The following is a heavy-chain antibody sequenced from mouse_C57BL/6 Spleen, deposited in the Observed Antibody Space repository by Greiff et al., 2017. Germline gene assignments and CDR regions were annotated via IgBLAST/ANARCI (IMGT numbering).Heavy chain of an antibody. CDR1: GYTFTSYW. CDR2: IHPTGGST. V-gene: IGHV1-64*01. J-gene: IGHJ3*01. Sequence: VQLQQPGAELVKPGASVKLSCKASGYTFTSYWMHWVKQRPGQGLEWIGMIHPTGGSTNYNEKFKSKATLTVDKSSSTAYMQLSSLTSEDAAVYCCTRGDQLWTIAYWGQGTLVTVSA. CDR3: TRGDQLWTIAY. D-gene: IGHD1-1*02.